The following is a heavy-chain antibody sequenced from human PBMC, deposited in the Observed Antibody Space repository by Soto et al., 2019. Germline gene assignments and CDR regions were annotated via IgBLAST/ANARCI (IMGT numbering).Heavy chain of an antibody. CDR1: GGSFSGYY. V-gene: IGHV4-34*01. J-gene: IGHJ6*03. CDR3: ARGITMVRGVQYYYYYYYMDV. CDR2: INHSGST. Sequence: SETLSLTCAVYGGSFSGYYWSWIRQPPGKGLEWIGEINHSGSTNYNPSLKSRVTISVDTSKNQFSLKLSSVTAADTAVYYCARGITMVRGVQYYYYYYYMDVWGKGTTVTVSS. D-gene: IGHD3-10*01.